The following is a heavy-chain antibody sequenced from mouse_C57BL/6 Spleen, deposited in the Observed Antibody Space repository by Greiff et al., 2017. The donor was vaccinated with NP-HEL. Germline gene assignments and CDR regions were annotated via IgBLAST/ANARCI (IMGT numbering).Heavy chain of an antibody. CDR3: ASPGSSPFDY. CDR2: INPSTGGT. Sequence: VQLKESGPELVKPGASVKISCKASGYSFTGYYMNWVKQSPEKSLEWIGEINPSTGGTTYNQTFKAKATLTVDKSSSTAYMQLKSLTSEDSAVYYCASPGSSPFDYWGQGTTLTVSS. D-gene: IGHD1-1*01. J-gene: IGHJ2*01. V-gene: IGHV1-42*01. CDR1: GYSFTGYY.